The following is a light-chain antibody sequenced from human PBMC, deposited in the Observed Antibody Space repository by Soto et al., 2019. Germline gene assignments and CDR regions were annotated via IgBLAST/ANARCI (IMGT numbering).Light chain of an antibody. J-gene: IGKJ1*01. CDR2: GAS. Sequence: EIVLTQSPGTLSLSPGERATLSCRASQSVSSSYLAWYQQKPGQAPRLLIYGASSRATGIPDRFSGSGSGTDFTLTISRLAPEDFAVYYCHQYGSAPRPFSQGTKVEIK. CDR1: QSVSSSY. CDR3: HQYGSAPRP. V-gene: IGKV3-20*01.